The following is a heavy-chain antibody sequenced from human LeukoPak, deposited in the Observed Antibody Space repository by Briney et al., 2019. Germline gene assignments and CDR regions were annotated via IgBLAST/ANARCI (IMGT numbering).Heavy chain of an antibody. CDR3: ATTYGSRGYGY. D-gene: IGHD3-22*01. J-gene: IGHJ4*02. V-gene: IGHV4-59*08. CDR2: IYYSGST. Sequence: SETLSLTCTVSGGSIRSYYWTWIRQPPGKGLEWIGYIYYSGSTNYNPSLKSQVTISVDTSKNQFSLKLNSVPAADTAVYYCATTYGSRGYGYWGQGTLVTVSS. CDR1: GGSIRSYY.